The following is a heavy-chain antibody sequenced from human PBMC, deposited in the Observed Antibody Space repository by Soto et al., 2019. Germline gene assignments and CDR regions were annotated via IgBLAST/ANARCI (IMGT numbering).Heavy chain of an antibody. CDR3: ASTQGGSSSWYDYYYYGMDV. D-gene: IGHD6-13*01. CDR1: GYTFTSYG. CDR2: ISAYNGNT. J-gene: IGHJ6*02. Sequence: GASVKVSCKASGYTFTSYGISWVRQAPGQGLEWMGWISAYNGNTNYAQKLQGRVTMTTDTSTSTAYMELRSLRSDDTAVYYCASTQGGSSSWYDYYYYGMDVWGQGTTVTVSS. V-gene: IGHV1-18*01.